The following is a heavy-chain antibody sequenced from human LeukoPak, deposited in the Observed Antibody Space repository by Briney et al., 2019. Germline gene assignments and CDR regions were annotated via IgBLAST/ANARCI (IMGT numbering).Heavy chain of an antibody. D-gene: IGHD4-17*01. CDR1: GFTFSSYA. V-gene: IGHV3-23*01. CDR2: ISGSGGST. CDR3: AIYGDHPNLPYYYYYGMDV. Sequence: GGSLRLSCAASGFTFSSYAMSWVRQAPGKGLEWVSAISGSGGSTYYADSVKGRFTISRDNSKNTLYLQMNSLRAEDTAVYYCAIYGDHPNLPYYYYYGMDVWGQGTTVTVSS. J-gene: IGHJ6*02.